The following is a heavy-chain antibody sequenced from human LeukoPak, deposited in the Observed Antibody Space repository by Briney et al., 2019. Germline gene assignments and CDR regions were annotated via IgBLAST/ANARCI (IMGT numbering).Heavy chain of an antibody. CDR2: IHTSGST. D-gene: IGHD2-2*02. CDR1: GASINKDY. V-gene: IGHV4-4*07. CDR3: VRDEYRDV. J-gene: IGHJ6*04. Sequence: KASETLSLTCTVSGASINKDYWSWIRQPAGKGLEWIGRIHTSGSTHHNPSLKSRVTMSIDASKNQFSLKLSSVTAADTAVYYCVRDEYRDVWGKGTTVTVSS.